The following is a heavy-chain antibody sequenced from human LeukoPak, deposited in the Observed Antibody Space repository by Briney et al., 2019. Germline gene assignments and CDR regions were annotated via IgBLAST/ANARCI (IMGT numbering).Heavy chain of an antibody. CDR2: MNPNSGNT. Sequence: ASVKVSCKASGYTFTSYDINWVRQATGQGLEWTGWMNPNSGNTGYAQKFQGRVTMTRNTSISTAYMELSSLRSEDTAVYYCARGRVLITIFGVVILDAFDIWGQGTMVTVSS. J-gene: IGHJ3*02. V-gene: IGHV1-8*01. CDR3: ARGRVLITIFGVVILDAFDI. CDR1: GYTFTSYD. D-gene: IGHD3-3*01.